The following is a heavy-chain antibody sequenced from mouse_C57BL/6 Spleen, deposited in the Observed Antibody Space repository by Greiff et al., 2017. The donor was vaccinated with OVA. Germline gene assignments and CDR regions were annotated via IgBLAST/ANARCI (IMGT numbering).Heavy chain of an antibody. CDR3: ARTLYCYLYFDV. CDR2: IYPGGGNT. V-gene: IGHV1-66*01. J-gene: IGHJ1*03. CDR1: GYSFTSYY. Sequence: QVQLQQSGPELVKPGASVKISCKASGYSFTSYYIHWVKQRPGQGLEWIGWIYPGGGNTKYNEKFKGKATLTADTSSSTAYMQLSSLTSEDSAVCYCARTLYCYLYFDVWGTGTTVTVSS. D-gene: IGHD2-1*01.